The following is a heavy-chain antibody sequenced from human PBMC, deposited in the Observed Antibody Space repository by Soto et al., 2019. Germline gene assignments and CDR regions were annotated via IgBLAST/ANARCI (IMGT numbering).Heavy chain of an antibody. CDR2: IYPSGRA. V-gene: IGHV4-4*07. CDR3: ARDYDVNTAVDYWYFDL. Sequence: QVQLQESGPRLVTPSETLTLTCSLSGGSITNHYCGWIRQPPGKGLEFIGRIYPSGRAHYNPSLQSRVTMSVDTFKNQFSLKVNSVTAADTAIYFCARDYDVNTAVDYWYFDLWGRGTLVTVSS. CDR1: GGSITNHY. J-gene: IGHJ2*01. D-gene: IGHD5-18*01.